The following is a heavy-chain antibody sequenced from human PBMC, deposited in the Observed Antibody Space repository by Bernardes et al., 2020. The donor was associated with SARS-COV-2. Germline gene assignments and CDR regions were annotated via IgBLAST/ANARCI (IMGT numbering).Heavy chain of an antibody. V-gene: IGHV3-21*01. CDR1: GFTFSSYW. CDR3: ARDNEGYSYDAFDT. D-gene: IGHD5-18*01. J-gene: IGHJ3*02. CDR2: ISCPSAYI. Sequence: GGSLRLSCPASGFTFSSYWMSWVRQAPGKGLAWVSSISCPSAYIYYADSVQGRFTISRDNSKNSLYLQMNSLRAEDTAVYYCARDNEGYSYDAFDTWGQGTMVTVS.